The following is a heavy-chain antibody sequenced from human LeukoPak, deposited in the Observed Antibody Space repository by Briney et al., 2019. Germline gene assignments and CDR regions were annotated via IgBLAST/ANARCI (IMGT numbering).Heavy chain of an antibody. V-gene: IGHV4-39*07. CDR3: VRPAGDHYFDY. Sequence: SETLSLTCTVSGGSISSGSYYWSWIRQPPGKGLEWIGSIYHSGSTYYNPSLKSRVTISLDTSKNQFSLNLSSVTAADTAVYYCVRPAGDHYFDYWGQGTLVTVSS. J-gene: IGHJ4*02. CDR2: IYHSGST. CDR1: GGSISSGSYY. D-gene: IGHD7-27*01.